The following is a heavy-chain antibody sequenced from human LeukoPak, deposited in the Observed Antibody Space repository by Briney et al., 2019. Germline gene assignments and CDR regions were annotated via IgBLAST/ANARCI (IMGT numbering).Heavy chain of an antibody. V-gene: IGHV3-74*01. Sequence: PGGSLRLSCVASGFTFSNYWMHWVRQPPGKGLVWVSRIYVDGRTTNYADSVKGRFTISRDNAKNTVYLEMNSLSVEDTATYYCVKGGLRDGYSYASWGQGTLITVSS. J-gene: IGHJ5*02. CDR2: IYVDGRTT. CDR1: GFTFSNYW. CDR3: VKGGLRDGYSYAS. D-gene: IGHD5-24*01.